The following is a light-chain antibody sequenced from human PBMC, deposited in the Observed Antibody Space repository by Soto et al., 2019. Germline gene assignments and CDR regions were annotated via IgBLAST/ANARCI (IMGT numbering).Light chain of an antibody. CDR2: DVS. CDR1: SSDVGGYNY. Sequence: QSALTRPASVSGAAGQAITISCTGTSSDVGGYNYVSWYQHHPGKAPKLIIYDVSNRPSGVSIRFSGSKSDNTASLTISGLQPEDEADYHCSSYTTSNTRQIVFGTGTKVTVL. J-gene: IGLJ1*01. CDR3: SSYTTSNTRQIV. V-gene: IGLV2-14*03.